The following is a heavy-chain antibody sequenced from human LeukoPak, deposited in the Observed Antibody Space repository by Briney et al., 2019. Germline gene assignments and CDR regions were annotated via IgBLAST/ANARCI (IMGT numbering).Heavy chain of an antibody. CDR1: GFTFSIYA. Sequence: PGGSLRLSCVASGFTFSIYAMSWVRQAPGKGLEWVSSISSSSSYIYYADSAKGRFTISRDNAKNSLYLQMNSLRAEDTAVYYCARDDYGDYEAYYFDYWGQGTLVTVSS. V-gene: IGHV3-21*01. J-gene: IGHJ4*02. CDR3: ARDDYGDYEAYYFDY. D-gene: IGHD4-17*01. CDR2: ISSSSSYI.